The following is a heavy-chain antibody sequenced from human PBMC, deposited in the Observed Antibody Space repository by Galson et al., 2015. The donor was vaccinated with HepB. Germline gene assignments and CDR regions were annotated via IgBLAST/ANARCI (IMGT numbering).Heavy chain of an antibody. CDR3: ASWVNYYDSSGRFDY. J-gene: IGHJ4*02. D-gene: IGHD3-22*01. CDR1: GGSISSYY. CDR2: IYYSGST. Sequence: LSLTCTVSGGSISSYYWSWIRQPPGKGLEWIGFIYYSGSTNYNPSLKSRVTISVDTSKNQFSLKLSSVTAADTAVYYCASWVNYYDSSGRFDYWGQGTLVTVSS. V-gene: IGHV4-59*01.